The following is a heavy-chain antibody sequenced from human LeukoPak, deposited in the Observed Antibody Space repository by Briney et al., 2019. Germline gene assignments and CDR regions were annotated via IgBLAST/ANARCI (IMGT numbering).Heavy chain of an antibody. CDR3: ASTSAGAAAGHSAY. V-gene: IGHV1-18*01. CDR1: GYTFTSYG. J-gene: IGHJ4*02. CDR2: ISAYNGNT. D-gene: IGHD6-13*01. Sequence: SVKVSCRASGYTFTSYGISWVRQAPGQGLEWMGWISAYNGNTNYAQKLQGRVTMTTDTSTSTAYMELRSLRSDDTAVYYCASTSAGAAAGHSAYWGQGTLVTVSS.